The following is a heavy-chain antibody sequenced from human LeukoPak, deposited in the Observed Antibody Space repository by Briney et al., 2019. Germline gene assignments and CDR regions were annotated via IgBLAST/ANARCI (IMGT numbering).Heavy chain of an antibody. CDR2: IYCSGST. CDR3: ARDQDLWFGENYGMDV. V-gene: IGHV4-30-4*01. CDR1: GGSISSGDYY. Sequence: PSETLSLTCTVSGGSISSGDYYRSWIRQPPGKGLEWIGYIYCSGSTYYNPSLKSRVTISVDTSKNQFSLKLSSVTAADTAVYYCARDQDLWFGENYGMDVWGQGTTVTVSS. D-gene: IGHD3-10*01. J-gene: IGHJ6*02.